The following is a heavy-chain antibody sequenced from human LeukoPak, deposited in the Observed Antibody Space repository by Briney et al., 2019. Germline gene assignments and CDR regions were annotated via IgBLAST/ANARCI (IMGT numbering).Heavy chain of an antibody. D-gene: IGHD4/OR15-4a*01. CDR2: INPNSGDT. CDR1: GYTFTGYY. Sequence: ASVKVSCKASGYTFTGYYMHWVRQAPGQGLEWMGWINPNSGDTDYAQKFQGRVTMTTDTSISTAYMELSRLRSDDAAVYYCARDGSGNYGDNSGFDYWGQGTLVTVSS. V-gene: IGHV1-2*02. CDR3: ARDGSGNYGDNSGFDY. J-gene: IGHJ4*02.